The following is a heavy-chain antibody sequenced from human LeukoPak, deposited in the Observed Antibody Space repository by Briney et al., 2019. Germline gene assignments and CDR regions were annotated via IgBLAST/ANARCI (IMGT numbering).Heavy chain of an antibody. CDR2: INPAGSET. Sequence: GGSLRLSCATSGFSFSAYWMTWVRQAPGTGLEWVANINPAGSETYYVDPVKGRFSISRDNAKNLVYLQMNSLRAEDTAVYHCARFGYVAAVDVWGQGTPVTVSS. CDR1: GFSFSAYW. J-gene: IGHJ4*02. D-gene: IGHD2-15*01. V-gene: IGHV3-7*01. CDR3: ARFGYVAAVDV.